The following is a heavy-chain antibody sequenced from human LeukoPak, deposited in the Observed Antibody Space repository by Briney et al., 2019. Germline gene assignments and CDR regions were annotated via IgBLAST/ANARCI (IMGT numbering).Heavy chain of an antibody. CDR2: IRQDGSDR. CDR1: GFTLSSNW. Sequence: GGSLRLSCVASGFTLSSNWMSWVRQSPGRGLEWVANIRQDGSDRYYMDSVRGRFTTSRDNAKNSLSLQMNSLRVEDTAVYYCARDRDCGDGGCYPHFDYWGQGVQVTVSS. V-gene: IGHV3-7*01. CDR3: ARDRDCGDGGCYPHFDY. J-gene: IGHJ4*02. D-gene: IGHD2-15*01.